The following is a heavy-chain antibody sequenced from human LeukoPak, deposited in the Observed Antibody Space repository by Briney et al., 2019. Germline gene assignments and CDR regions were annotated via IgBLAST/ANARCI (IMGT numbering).Heavy chain of an antibody. V-gene: IGHV1-3*01. J-gene: IGHJ3*02. D-gene: IGHD2-2*01. Sequence: ASVKVSCKASGYSFTSYAMHWVRQAPGQRLEWMGWINAGNGNTKYSQKFQGRVTINRDTSASAAYMELSSLRSEDTAVYYCARMHQLLFNAFDIWGQGTMVTVSS. CDR2: INAGNGNT. CDR1: GYSFTSYA. CDR3: ARMHQLLFNAFDI.